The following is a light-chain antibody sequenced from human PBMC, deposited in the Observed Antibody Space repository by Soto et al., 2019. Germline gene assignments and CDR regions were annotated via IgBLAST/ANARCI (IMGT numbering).Light chain of an antibody. CDR3: QQYNSYSPWT. CDR2: DAS. Sequence: DMQMTQSPSTLSASVGDRVTITCRASQSISSWLAWYQQKPGKAPKLLIYDASSLESGVPSRFSGSGSGTEFTLTISSLQPDDFATHYCQQYNSYSPWTFGQGTKVEIK. CDR1: QSISSW. V-gene: IGKV1-5*01. J-gene: IGKJ1*01.